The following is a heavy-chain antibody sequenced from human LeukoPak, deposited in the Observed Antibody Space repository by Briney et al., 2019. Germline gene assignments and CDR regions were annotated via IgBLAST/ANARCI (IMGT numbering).Heavy chain of an antibody. CDR2: ISGSGGST. CDR1: GFTFSSYA. V-gene: IGHV3-23*01. Sequence: GGSLRLSCAASGFTFSSYAMSWVRQAPGKGLEWVSAISGSGGSTYYADSVKGRFTISRDNAKNSLYLQMNSLRAEDTAVYYCARDQASSGSDYWGQGTLVTVSS. D-gene: IGHD6-6*01. J-gene: IGHJ4*02. CDR3: ARDQASSGSDY.